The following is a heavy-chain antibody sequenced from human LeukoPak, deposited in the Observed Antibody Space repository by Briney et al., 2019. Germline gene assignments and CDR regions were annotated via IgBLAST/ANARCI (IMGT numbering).Heavy chain of an antibody. CDR1: GGSISSYY. CDR3: ARLEGYDSSGYYYSYFGY. J-gene: IGHJ4*02. Sequence: SETLSLTCTVSGGSISSYYWSWIRQPPGKGLEWIGYIYYSGSTNYNPSLKSRVTISVDTSKNQFSLKLSSVTAADTAVYYCARLEGYDSSGYYYSYFGYWGQGTLVTVSS. D-gene: IGHD3-22*01. V-gene: IGHV4-59*01. CDR2: IYYSGST.